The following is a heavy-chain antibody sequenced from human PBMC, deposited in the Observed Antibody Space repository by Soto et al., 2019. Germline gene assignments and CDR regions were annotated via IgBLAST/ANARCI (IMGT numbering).Heavy chain of an antibody. CDR2: INHSGST. V-gene: IGHV4-34*01. CDR3: ARVWMTTVTNFDY. CDR1: GGSFSGYY. J-gene: IGHJ4*02. Sequence: QVQLQQWGAGLLKPSETLSLTCAVYGGSFSGYYWSWIHQPPGKGLEWIGEINHSGSTNYNPSLKSRVTISVDTSKNQFSLKLSSVTAADTAVYYCARVWMTTVTNFDYWGQGTLVTVSS. D-gene: IGHD4-17*01.